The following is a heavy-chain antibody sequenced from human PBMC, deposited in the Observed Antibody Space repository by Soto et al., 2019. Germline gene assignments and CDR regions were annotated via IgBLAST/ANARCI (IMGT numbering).Heavy chain of an antibody. V-gene: IGHV3-23*01. CDR1: GFSIGRYG. CDR2: LSGSGGST. CDR3: TKLQEASGLVTSYMEY. D-gene: IGHD1-26*01. Sequence: SIRLSCGTCGFSIGRYGMCYVRQDPGKGLDWVSGLSGSGGSTYYADSVKGRFTVSRDNSKSTLYLQMNTLRAEDTALYYCTKLQEASGLVTSYMEYWGRGTLVTVSS. J-gene: IGHJ4*02.